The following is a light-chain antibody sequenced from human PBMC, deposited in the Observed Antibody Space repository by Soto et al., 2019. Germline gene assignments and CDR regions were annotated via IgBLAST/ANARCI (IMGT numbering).Light chain of an antibody. V-gene: IGKV3-11*01. CDR2: ETS. Sequence: EIVLTQSPATLSLSPGERATLSCRSSQSVSNYLAWYQQKPGQAPRLLIYETSNRATGIPPRFSASGSGTDFTLTITSLEPEDFAVYYCQQRSNWPRTFGQGTKLEIK. J-gene: IGKJ2*01. CDR1: QSVSNY. CDR3: QQRSNWPRT.